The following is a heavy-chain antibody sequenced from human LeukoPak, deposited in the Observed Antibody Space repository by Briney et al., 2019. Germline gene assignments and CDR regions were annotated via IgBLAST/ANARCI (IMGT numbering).Heavy chain of an antibody. CDR2: IYHSGST. D-gene: IGHD4-11*01. J-gene: IGHJ4*02. CDR3: ARRYSNYFFDY. CDR1: GYSITSGYY. Sequence: SETLSLTCGVSGYSITSGYYWAWIRQPPGKGLEWIGNIYHSGSTYYSPSLKSRVTISVDTSKNQFSLKLSSVTAEDTAVYYCARRYSNYFFDYWGQGTLVTVSS. V-gene: IGHV4-38-2*01.